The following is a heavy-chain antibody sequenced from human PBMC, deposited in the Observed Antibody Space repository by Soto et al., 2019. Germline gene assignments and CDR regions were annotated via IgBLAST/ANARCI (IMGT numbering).Heavy chain of an antibody. V-gene: IGHV4-61*01. J-gene: IGHJ5*02. CDR3: AKVGWGGDP. Sequence: QVQLQESGPGLVKPSETLSLTCSVSGDSVSRGSYHWSWIRQPPGKGLEWIGFKPYTGSPDYNPSLKSRVVISIDRSQNQFPLRLSSGTATDPAVFFCAKVGWGGDPWGKGPLVTVSS. CDR2: KPYTGSP. D-gene: IGHD3-16*01. CDR1: GDSVSRGSYH.